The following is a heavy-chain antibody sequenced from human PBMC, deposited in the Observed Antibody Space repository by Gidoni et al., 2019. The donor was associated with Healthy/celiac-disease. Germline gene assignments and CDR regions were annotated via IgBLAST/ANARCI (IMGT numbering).Heavy chain of an antibody. CDR1: GFTFSSYG. J-gene: IGHJ4*02. Sequence: QVQLVESGGGVVQPGRSLRLSCAASGFTFSSYGMHWVRQAPGKGLEWVAVISYDGRNKYYADSVKGRFTISRDNSKNTLYLQMNSLRAEDTAVYYCAKEWADYDILTGYFGYWGQGTLVTVSS. D-gene: IGHD3-9*01. CDR2: ISYDGRNK. V-gene: IGHV3-30*18. CDR3: AKEWADYDILTGYFGY.